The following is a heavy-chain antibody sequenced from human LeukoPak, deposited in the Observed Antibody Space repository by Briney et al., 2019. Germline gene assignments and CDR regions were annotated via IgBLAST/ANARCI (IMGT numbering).Heavy chain of an antibody. Sequence: PGGSLRLSCAVSGFTFSSCWMSWVRQGPGQGLEWVAYINQDGSERYYVDSVKGRFTISRDNAKKSLNLQMNSLPVEDTAAYYCATERLLDYWGQGTLVTVSS. J-gene: IGHJ4*02. V-gene: IGHV3-7*05. CDR1: GFTFSSCW. CDR3: ATERLLDY. CDR2: INQDGSER. D-gene: IGHD2-15*01.